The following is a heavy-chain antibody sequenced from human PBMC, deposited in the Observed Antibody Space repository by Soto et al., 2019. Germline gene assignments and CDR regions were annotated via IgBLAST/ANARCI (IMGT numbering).Heavy chain of an antibody. D-gene: IGHD4-17*01. CDR1: GFTFSSYG. CDR2: ISYDGSNK. J-gene: IGHJ4*02. V-gene: IGHV3-30*18. CDR3: ANPYGETDY. Sequence: QVQLVESGGGVVQPGRSLRLSCAASGFTFSSYGMHWVRQAPGKGLEWVAVISYDGSNKYYADSVKGRFTISRDNSKNTLYLQMNSLRAEDTAVYYCANPYGETDYWVQGTLVTVSS.